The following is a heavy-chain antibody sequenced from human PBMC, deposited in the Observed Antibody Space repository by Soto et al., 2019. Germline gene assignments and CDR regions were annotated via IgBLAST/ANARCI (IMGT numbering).Heavy chain of an antibody. V-gene: IGHV3-33*01. Sequence: GGSLRLSCAASGFTFSSYGMHWVRQAPGKGLEWVAVIWYDGSNKYYADSVKGRFTISRDNSKNTLYLQMNSLRAEDTAVYYCARVSYDSSGYYLYYGMDVWGQGTTVTVSS. J-gene: IGHJ6*02. CDR3: ARVSYDSSGYYLYYGMDV. CDR1: GFTFSSYG. CDR2: IWYDGSNK. D-gene: IGHD3-22*01.